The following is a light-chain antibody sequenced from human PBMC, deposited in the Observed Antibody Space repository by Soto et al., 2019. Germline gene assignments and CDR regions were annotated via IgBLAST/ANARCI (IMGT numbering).Light chain of an antibody. J-gene: IGLJ7*01. Sequence: QSALTQPPSASGSPGQSVTISCTGTSSDVGGYNYVSWYQQHPGKAPKLMIYEVSKRPSGVPDRFSGSKSGSTASLTISGLQAEDEADYYCCSYAGTSTHTVFGGGTQLTVL. CDR2: EVS. CDR3: CSYAGTSTHTV. V-gene: IGLV2-8*01. CDR1: SSDVGGYNY.